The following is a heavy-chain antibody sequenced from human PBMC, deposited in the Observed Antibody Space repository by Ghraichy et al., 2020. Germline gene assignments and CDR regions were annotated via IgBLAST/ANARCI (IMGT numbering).Heavy chain of an antibody. J-gene: IGHJ6*03. D-gene: IGHD6-25*01. Sequence: SVKVSCKASGGTFSSYAISWVRQAPGQGLEWMGGIIPIFGTANYAQKFQGRVTITADESTSTAYMELSSLRSEDTAVYYCAREYSSGERWDYYYYYMDVWGKGTTVTVSS. CDR3: AREYSSGERWDYYYYYMDV. V-gene: IGHV1-69*13. CDR1: GGTFSSYA. CDR2: IIPIFGTA.